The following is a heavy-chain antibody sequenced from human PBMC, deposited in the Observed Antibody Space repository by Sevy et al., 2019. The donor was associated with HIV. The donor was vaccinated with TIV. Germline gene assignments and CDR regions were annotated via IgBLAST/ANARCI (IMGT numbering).Heavy chain of an antibody. CDR1: GYTFTGYY. D-gene: IGHD6-19*01. V-gene: IGHV1-2*02. CDR3: ARDRGGGGYRVDAFDI. J-gene: IGHJ3*02. CDR2: INPNSGGT. Sequence: ASVKVSCKASGYTFTGYYMHWVRQAPGQGLEWMGWINPNSGGTNYAQKFQGRVTMTRDTSISTAYMGLRRLRSDDTAVYYCARDRGGGGYRVDAFDIWGQGTMVTVSS.